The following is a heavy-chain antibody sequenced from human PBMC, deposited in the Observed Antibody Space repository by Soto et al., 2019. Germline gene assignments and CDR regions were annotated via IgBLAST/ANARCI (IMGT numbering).Heavy chain of an antibody. Sequence: ASVKVSCKGSRGSLSIYAISWARHAPGQGLEWMGWISPNHGNTNYAQKLQGRVTMTTDTSTSTAYMELRCLRSDDTAVYYCARDYHDYSGHVTPNYWGQPPLVSVSS. CDR2: ISPNHGNT. D-gene: IGHD4-4*01. J-gene: IGHJ4*02. CDR3: ARDYHDYSGHVTPNY. CDR1: RGSLSIYA. V-gene: IGHV1-18*01.